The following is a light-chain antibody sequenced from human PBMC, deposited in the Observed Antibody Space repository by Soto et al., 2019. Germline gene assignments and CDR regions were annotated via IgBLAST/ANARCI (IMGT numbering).Light chain of an antibody. Sequence: DIRMTQSPSTLSASERDRVTITCRASQSISSWLAWYQQKPGKAPKLLIYDASSLESGVPSRFSGSGSGTEFTLTISSLQPDDFATYYCQHYNSYSEAFGQGAKVDIK. V-gene: IGKV1-5*01. CDR1: QSISSW. J-gene: IGKJ1*01. CDR3: QHYNSYSEA. CDR2: DAS.